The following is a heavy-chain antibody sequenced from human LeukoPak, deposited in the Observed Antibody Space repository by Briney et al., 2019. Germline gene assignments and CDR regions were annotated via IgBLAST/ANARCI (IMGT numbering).Heavy chain of an antibody. CDR1: GFTFSSYW. D-gene: IGHD3-10*01. J-gene: IGHJ6*03. V-gene: IGHV3-74*01. Sequence: PGGSLRLSCAASGFTFSSYWMHWVRQVPGKGLVWVSRINSDGSETNHADSVKGRFTISRDNAKNTLYLQMNSLRAGDTAVYYCAREWFGEFSLGVAYMDVWGKGTTVTVSS. CDR3: AREWFGEFSLGVAYMDV. CDR2: INSDGSET.